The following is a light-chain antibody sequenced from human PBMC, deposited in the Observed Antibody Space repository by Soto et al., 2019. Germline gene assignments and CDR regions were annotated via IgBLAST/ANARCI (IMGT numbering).Light chain of an antibody. CDR2: DVT. CDR3: CSHAGRGSVL. V-gene: IGLV2-23*02. CDR1: SSDIGRYNL. J-gene: IGLJ2*01. Sequence: QSALAQPASVSGSPGQSITISCTGTSSDIGRYNLVSWYQQYPGKVPKLVIYDVTKRPSGVSDRFSASKSSNTASLTISGLQAEDEADYYCCSHAGRGSVLFGGGTKVTVL.